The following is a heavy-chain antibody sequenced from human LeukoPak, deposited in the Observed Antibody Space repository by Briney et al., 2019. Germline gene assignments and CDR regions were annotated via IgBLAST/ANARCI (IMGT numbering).Heavy chain of an antibody. J-gene: IGHJ5*02. CDR3: ARAPLGYCSGNTCHRWFDP. V-gene: IGHV4-31*03. CDR1: GXSISSGDYY. Sequence: ASETLSLTCTVSGXSISSGDYYWSWIRQHPGKGLEWIGYIYYSGSTSYNPSLKSRVTISVDTSKNQFSLKLSSVTAADTAVYYCARAPLGYCSGNTCHRWFDPWGQGTLVTVSS. D-gene: IGHD2-15*01. CDR2: IYYSGST.